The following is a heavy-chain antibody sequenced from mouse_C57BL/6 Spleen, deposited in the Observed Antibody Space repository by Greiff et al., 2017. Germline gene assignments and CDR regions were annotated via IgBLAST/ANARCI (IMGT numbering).Heavy chain of an antibody. V-gene: IGHV14-3*01. CDR1: GFNIKNSY. D-gene: IGHD2-1*01. J-gene: IGHJ4*01. CDR2: IDPAYGNT. CDR3: ARCNSHYYAMDY. Sequence: EVHLVESVAELVRPGASVKLSCTASGFNIKNSYMHWVKQRPEQGLEWIGRIDPAYGNTKYAQKFQGKATITADTSSNTAYLQLSSLTSEGTSIYYCARCNSHYYAMDYWGQGTSVTVSS.